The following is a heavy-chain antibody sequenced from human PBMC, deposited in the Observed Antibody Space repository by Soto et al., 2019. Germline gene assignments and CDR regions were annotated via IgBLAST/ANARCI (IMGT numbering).Heavy chain of an antibody. CDR1: GGSVSSGSYY. CDR3: ARRYYGSGSAPVTGNWFDP. J-gene: IGHJ5*02. Sequence: QVQLQESGPGLVKPSETLSLTCTVSGGSVSSGSYYWSWIRQPPGKGLEWIGSIYYSGSTYYNPSLKSRVTISVDTSKNQFSLKLSSVTAADTAVYYCARRYYGSGSAPVTGNWFDPWGQGTLVTVSS. V-gene: IGHV4-39*01. CDR2: IYYSGST. D-gene: IGHD3-10*01.